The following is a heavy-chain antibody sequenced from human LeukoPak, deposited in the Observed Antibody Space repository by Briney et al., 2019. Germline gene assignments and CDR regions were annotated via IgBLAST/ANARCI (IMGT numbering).Heavy chain of an antibody. CDR3: ARVHNYYDSSGYEINWFDP. CDR2: IYSGGST. J-gene: IGHJ5*02. D-gene: IGHD3-22*01. Sequence: PGGSLRLSCAASGFTVSCNYMSWVRQAPGKGLEWVSVIYSGGSTYYADSVKGRFTISRDNSKNTLYLQMNSLRAEDTAVYYCARVHNYYDSSGYEINWFDPWGQGTLVTVSS. CDR1: GFTVSCNY. V-gene: IGHV3-53*01.